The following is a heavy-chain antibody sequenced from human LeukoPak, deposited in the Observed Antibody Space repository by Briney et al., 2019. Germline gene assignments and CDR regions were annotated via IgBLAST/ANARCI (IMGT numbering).Heavy chain of an antibody. V-gene: IGHV3-49*04. Sequence: PGGSLRLSCEASGFTFADYAMNWVRQAPGKGLEWVGFIRSRTYGGAADYAPSVQGRFTISRDDSKSIAYLQMNSLEIEDTAVYYCTRVAIAIIGTDPVGYWGQGTLVTVSS. D-gene: IGHD2-21*01. CDR3: TRVAIAIIGTDPVGY. CDR2: IRSRTYGGAA. CDR1: GFTFADYA. J-gene: IGHJ4*02.